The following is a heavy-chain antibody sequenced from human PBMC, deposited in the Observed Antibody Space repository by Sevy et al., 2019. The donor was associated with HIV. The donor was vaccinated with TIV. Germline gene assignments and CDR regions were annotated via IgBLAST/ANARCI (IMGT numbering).Heavy chain of an antibody. Sequence: SETLSLTCTVSGGSISSSSYYWGWIRQPPGKGLEWIGSIYYSGSTYYNPSLQSRVTISADTSRNQFSLKLSSVTAADTAVYYCARPYSNGWYGVIDYWGQGTLVTVSS. CDR1: GGSISSSSYY. CDR2: IYYSGST. V-gene: IGHV4-39*01. D-gene: IGHD6-19*01. CDR3: ARPYSNGWYGVIDY. J-gene: IGHJ4*02.